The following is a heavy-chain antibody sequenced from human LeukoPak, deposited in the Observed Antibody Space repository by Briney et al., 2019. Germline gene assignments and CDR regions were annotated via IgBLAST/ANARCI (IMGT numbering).Heavy chain of an antibody. D-gene: IGHD6-13*01. J-gene: IGHJ1*01. V-gene: IGHV4-39*01. CDR2: IYYSGST. CDR1: GGSISSSSYY. Sequence: PSETLSLTCTVSGGSISSSSYYWGWIRQPPGKGLEWIGSIYYSGSTYYNPSLKSRVTISVDTSKNQFSLKLSSGTAADTAVYYCARHLPFHYSSSLGYFQHWGQGTLVTVSS. CDR3: ARHLPFHYSSSLGYFQH.